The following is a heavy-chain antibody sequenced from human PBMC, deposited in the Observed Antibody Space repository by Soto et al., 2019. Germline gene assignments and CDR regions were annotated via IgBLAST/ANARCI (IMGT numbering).Heavy chain of an antibody. V-gene: IGHV3-9*01. J-gene: IGHJ6*03. CDR3: AKEGPRYNYELYYYYMDV. D-gene: IGHD5-18*01. Sequence: GGSLRLSCAASGFTFDDYAMHWVRQAPGKGLEWVSGISWNSDSIAYADSVKGRFTISRDNAKNSLYLQMNSLRAEDTAFYYCAKEGPRYNYELYYYYMDVWGKGTTVTVSS. CDR2: ISWNSDSI. CDR1: GFTFDDYA.